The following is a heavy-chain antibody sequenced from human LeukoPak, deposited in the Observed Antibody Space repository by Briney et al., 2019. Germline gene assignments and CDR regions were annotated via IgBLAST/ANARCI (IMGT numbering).Heavy chain of an antibody. CDR3: TRGSWFDS. CDR2: IKSKTDGGAT. V-gene: IGHV3-15*01. CDR1: GFSFTTYS. J-gene: IGHJ5*01. Sequence: GGSLRLSCRASGFSFTTYSMNWVRQAPGKGLEWVGRIKSKTDGGATDYVAPVEGRFTISRDDSENTLYLEMNSLTTEDTAVYYCTRGSWFDSWGPGTLVTVSS.